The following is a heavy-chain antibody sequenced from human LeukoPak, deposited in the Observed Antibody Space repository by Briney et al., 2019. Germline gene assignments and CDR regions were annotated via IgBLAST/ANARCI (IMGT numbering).Heavy chain of an antibody. CDR3: ARSGVVPAAIPPDNYYYGMDV. V-gene: IGHV3-74*01. Sequence: PGGSLRLSCAASGFTFSSYWMHWVRQAPGKGLVWVSRINSDGSSTSYADSVKGRFTISRDNAKNTLYLQMNSLRAEDTAVYYCARSGVVPAAIPPDNYYYGMDVWGQGTTVTVSS. J-gene: IGHJ6*02. CDR2: INSDGSST. CDR1: GFTFSSYW. D-gene: IGHD2-2*01.